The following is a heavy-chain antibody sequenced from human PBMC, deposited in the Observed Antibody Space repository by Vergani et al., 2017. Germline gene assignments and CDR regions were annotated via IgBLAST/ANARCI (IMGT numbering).Heavy chain of an antibody. V-gene: IGHV4-59*01. J-gene: IGHJ4*02. CDR1: GGSLSGYY. CDR2: VEDSGYF. CDR3: ARSIVSRNPPDYFDN. D-gene: IGHD1-14*01. Sequence: QVQLQESGPGLVRPSETLSLTCTVSGGSLSGYYWNSIRQTPGEGLAWIGYVEDSGYFNYNPSLKPRVSMSSDTSNNQFSLMLSSVTVAATAVYYCARSIVSRNPPDYFDNWGQGTLVTVSS.